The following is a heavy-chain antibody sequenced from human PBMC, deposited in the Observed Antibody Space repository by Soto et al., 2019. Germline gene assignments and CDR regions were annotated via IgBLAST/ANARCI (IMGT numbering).Heavy chain of an antibody. CDR2: MNPGSGDT. V-gene: IGHV1-8*02. Sequence: ASVKVSCKASGYTFTNNYVSWVRQATGQGLEWMGWMNPGSGDTGYAQKFQGRVTMTRDISIATAYMELNSLTSEDTAIYYCARMESFGSLNWFDPWGQGTLVTVSS. CDR3: ARMESFGSLNWFDP. CDR1: GYTFTNNY. J-gene: IGHJ5*02. D-gene: IGHD5-18*01.